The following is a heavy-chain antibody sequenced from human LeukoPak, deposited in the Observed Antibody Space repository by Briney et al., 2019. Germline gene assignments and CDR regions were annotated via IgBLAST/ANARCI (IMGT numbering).Heavy chain of an antibody. J-gene: IGHJ4*02. CDR3: AKDRLSSGYDALFDY. CDR2: ISWNSGSI. D-gene: IGHD3-22*01. V-gene: IGHV3-9*01. CDR1: GFTFDDYA. Sequence: GGSLRLSCAASGFTFDDYAMHWVRQAPGKGLEWGSGISWNSGSIGYADSVKGRFTISRDNAKNSLYLQMNSLRAEDTALYYCAKDRLSSGYDALFDYWGQGTLVTVSS.